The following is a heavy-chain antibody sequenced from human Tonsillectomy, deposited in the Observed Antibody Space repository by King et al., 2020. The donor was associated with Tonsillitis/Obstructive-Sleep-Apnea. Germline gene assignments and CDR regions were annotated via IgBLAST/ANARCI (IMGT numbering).Heavy chain of an antibody. V-gene: IGHV3-30*18. J-gene: IGHJ2*01. CDR3: AKDEGPHGVFYDSSGYYYPDWYFDL. CDR1: GFTFSSYG. D-gene: IGHD3-22*01. Sequence: VQLVESGGGVVQPGRSLRLSCAASGFTFSSYGMHWVRQAPGKGLEWVAVISYDGSNKYYADSVKGRFTISRDNSKNTLYLQMNSLRAEDTAVYYCAKDEGPHGVFYDSSGYYYPDWYFDLWGRGTLVTVSS. CDR2: ISYDGSNK.